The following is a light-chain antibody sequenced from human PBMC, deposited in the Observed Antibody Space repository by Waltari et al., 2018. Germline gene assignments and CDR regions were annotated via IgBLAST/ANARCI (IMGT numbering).Light chain of an antibody. CDR2: DAS. Sequence: DIQMTQSPSTLSASVGDRVTITCQASQDIDNFLNWYQQKSGQAPKLLIYDASNLETGVSSRFIGSASGTDFTLTITSLQPEDIATYYCQQYENLPITFGQGTRLEIK. CDR1: QDIDNF. J-gene: IGKJ5*01. V-gene: IGKV1-33*01. CDR3: QQYENLPIT.